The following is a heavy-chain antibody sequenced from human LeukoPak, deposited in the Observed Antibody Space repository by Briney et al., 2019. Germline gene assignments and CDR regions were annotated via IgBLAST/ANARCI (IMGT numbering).Heavy chain of an antibody. V-gene: IGHV1-8*01. D-gene: IGHD1-26*01. J-gene: IGHJ4*02. Sequence: ASVKVSCKASGYTFTSYDINWVRQATGQGLEWMGWMNPNSGNTGYAQKFQGRVTMTRNTSISTAYMELSSLRSEDTAVYYCARGFSYSESYSDWGQGTLVTVSS. CDR2: MNPNSGNT. CDR1: GYTFTSYD. CDR3: ARGFSYSESYSD.